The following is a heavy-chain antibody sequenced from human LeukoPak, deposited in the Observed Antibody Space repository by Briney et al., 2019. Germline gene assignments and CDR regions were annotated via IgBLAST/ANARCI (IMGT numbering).Heavy chain of an antibody. CDR1: GFTFRSHA. J-gene: IGHJ4*02. V-gene: IGHV3-23*01. Sequence: PGGPLRLSCVGSGFTFRSHAMSWVRQAPEKGLEFVSGIYENGGTTYYADSVKGRFSISRDNSKNTVYLQMDSLRGEDTAVYYCAKDFRIGYSAHFDYWGQGALVTVSS. CDR3: AKDFRIGYSAHFDY. D-gene: IGHD2-21*01. CDR2: IYENGGTT.